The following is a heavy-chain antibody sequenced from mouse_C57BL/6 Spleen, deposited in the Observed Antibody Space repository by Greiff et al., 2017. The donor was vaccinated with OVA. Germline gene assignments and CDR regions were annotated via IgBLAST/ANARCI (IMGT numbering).Heavy chain of an antibody. D-gene: IGHD4-1*01. CDR3: APNWDLDY. CDR1: GYAFSSSW. V-gene: IGHV1-82*01. J-gene: IGHJ2*01. CDR2: IYPGDGDT. Sequence: VQLQQSGPELVKPGASVKISCKASGYAFSSSWMNWVKQRPGKGLEWIGRIYPGDGDTNYNGKFKGKATLTADKSSSTAYMQLSSLTSEDSAVYFCAPNWDLDYWGQGTTLTVSS.